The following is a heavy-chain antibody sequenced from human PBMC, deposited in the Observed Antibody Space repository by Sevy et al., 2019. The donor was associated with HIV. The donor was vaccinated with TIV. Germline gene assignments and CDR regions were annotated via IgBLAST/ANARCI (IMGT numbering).Heavy chain of an antibody. V-gene: IGHV4-59*01. CDR2: IYYSGST. Sequence: SETLSLTCTVSGGSISSYYWSWIRQPPGKGLEWIGYIYYSGSTNYNPSLKSRVTISVDTSKNQFSLKLSSVTAADTAVYYCARENVVVPAAMGALHYYYYMDVWGKGTTVTVSS. CDR3: ARENVVVPAAMGALHYYYYMDV. CDR1: GGSISSYY. D-gene: IGHD2-2*01. J-gene: IGHJ6*03.